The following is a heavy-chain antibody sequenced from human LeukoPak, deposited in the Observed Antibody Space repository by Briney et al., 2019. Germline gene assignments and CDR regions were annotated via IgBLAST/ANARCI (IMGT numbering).Heavy chain of an antibody. V-gene: IGHV3-23*01. CDR3: AKVKGIASGLYYFFYMDV. J-gene: IGHJ6*03. CDR1: GFTFDDYD. CDR2: LSAGSTNA. D-gene: IGHD6-19*01. Sequence: PGGSLRLSCAASGFTFDDYDISWVRQAPGEGLEWVSSLSAGSTNAYHADSVKGRFTISRDNSKDTVYLEMNSLRADDTAVYYCAKVKGIASGLYYFFYMDVWGKGTTVTVSS.